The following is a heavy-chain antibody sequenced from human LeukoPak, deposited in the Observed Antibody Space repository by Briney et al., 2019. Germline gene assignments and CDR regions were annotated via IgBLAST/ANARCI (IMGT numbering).Heavy chain of an antibody. J-gene: IGHJ4*02. CDR1: GYTCTGYY. D-gene: IGHD1-14*01. Sequence: ASVKVSCKASGYTCTGYYMHWVRQAPGQALEWMRGINPNNGATNYAQKLQGRVTRTGDTAISTAYMELSSLRSDDTAVHYCTRESRSHHGKDYWGQGTLVTVSS. CDR3: TRESRSHHGKDY. V-gene: IGHV1-2*01. CDR2: INPNNGAT.